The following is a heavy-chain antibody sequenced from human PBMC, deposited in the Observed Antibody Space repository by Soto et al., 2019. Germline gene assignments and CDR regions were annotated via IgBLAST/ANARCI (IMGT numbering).Heavy chain of an antibody. CDR2: MYTTGST. CDR3: ARDLWGYCGTDCYPLDV. CDR1: GGSISGYY. V-gene: IGHV4-59*01. D-gene: IGHD2-21*02. Sequence: QVQLQESGPGLVKPSETLSLTCTVSGGSISGYYWSWIRQPPGKGLEWIGYMYTTGSTVYNPSFRIRVTRSVDTSKSRFSLKLNSVTAADTAVYYCARDLWGYCGTDCYPLDVWGQGTTVTVSS. J-gene: IGHJ6*02.